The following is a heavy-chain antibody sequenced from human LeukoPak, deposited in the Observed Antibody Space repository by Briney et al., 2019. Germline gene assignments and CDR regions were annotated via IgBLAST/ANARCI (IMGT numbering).Heavy chain of an antibody. Sequence: AGGSLRLSCAASGFTFSSYGIHWVRQAPGKGLEWVANIKQDGSEKYYVDSVKGRFTISRDNAKNSLYLQMNSLRAEDTAVYYCARDLSAFGGQLEYYYYYMDVWGKGTTVTVSS. CDR1: GFTFSSYG. J-gene: IGHJ6*03. V-gene: IGHV3-7*01. CDR3: ARDLSAFGGQLEYYYYYMDV. CDR2: IKQDGSEK. D-gene: IGHD6-6*01.